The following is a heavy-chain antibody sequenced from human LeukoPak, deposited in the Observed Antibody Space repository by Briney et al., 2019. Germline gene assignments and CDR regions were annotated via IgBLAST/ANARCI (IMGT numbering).Heavy chain of an antibody. D-gene: IGHD3-22*01. Sequence: PSETLSLTCTVSGASISSTSYYWSWIRQPAGKGLEWIGRIYANGGTTYNPSFKSRVTISLDTSKNQLSLKLSSVTAADTAVYYCAAGGYYHDYWGQGTLVTVSS. CDR2: IYANGGT. CDR3: AAGGYYHDY. J-gene: IGHJ4*02. V-gene: IGHV4-61*02. CDR1: GASISSTSYY.